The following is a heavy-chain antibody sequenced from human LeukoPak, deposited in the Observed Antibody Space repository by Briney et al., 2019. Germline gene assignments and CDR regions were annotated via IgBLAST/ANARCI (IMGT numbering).Heavy chain of an antibody. CDR3: ASRSATDAEYFQH. CDR1: GYTFTGYY. CDR2: INPNSGGT. V-gene: IGHV1-2*02. J-gene: IGHJ1*01. Sequence: GASVTVSFKASGYTFTGYYMHWVRQAPGQGLEGMGWINPNSGGTNYAQKFQGRVTMTRDTSISTAYMELSRLRSDDTAVYYCASRSATDAEYFQHWGQGTLVTVSS.